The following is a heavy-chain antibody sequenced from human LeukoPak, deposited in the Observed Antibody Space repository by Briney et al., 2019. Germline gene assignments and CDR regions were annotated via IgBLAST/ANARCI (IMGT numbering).Heavy chain of an antibody. CDR1: GGTFSSYA. Sequence: ASVKVSCKASGGTFSSYAISWVRQAPGQGLEWMGGIIPIFGTASYAQKLQGRVTMTTDTSTSTAYMELRSLRSDDTAVYYCARDLQPSRRRWFDPWGQGTLVTVSS. CDR3: ARDLQPSRRRWFDP. CDR2: IIPIFGTA. D-gene: IGHD1-14*01. J-gene: IGHJ5*02. V-gene: IGHV1-69*05.